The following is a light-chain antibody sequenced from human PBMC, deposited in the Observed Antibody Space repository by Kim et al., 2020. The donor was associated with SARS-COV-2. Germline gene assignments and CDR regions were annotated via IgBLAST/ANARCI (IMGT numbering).Light chain of an antibody. CDR1: QNSNND. J-gene: IGKJ3*01. CDR3: QQSYMGPIFT. V-gene: IGKV1-39*01. Sequence: SVGDRVTITCRATQNSNNDLNWYQNKPGKAPKLLIYAASSLESGVPSRFSGSGLETDFTLTISSLQPEDFATYYCQQSYMGPIFTFGPGTKVDSK. CDR2: AAS.